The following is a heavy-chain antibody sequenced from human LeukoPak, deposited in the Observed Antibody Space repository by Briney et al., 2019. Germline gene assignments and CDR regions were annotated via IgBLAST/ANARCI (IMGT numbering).Heavy chain of an antibody. CDR1: GYTFTGYY. V-gene: IGHV1-2*02. CDR2: INPNSGGT. Sequence: GASVKVSCKASGYTFTGYYMHWVRQAPGQGLEWMGWINPNSGGTNYAQRFQGRVTMTRDTSISTAYMELSGLRSDDTAVYYCARGASGVYTVTTSWFDPWGQGTLVTVSS. D-gene: IGHD4-17*01. CDR3: ARGASGVYTVTTSWFDP. J-gene: IGHJ5*02.